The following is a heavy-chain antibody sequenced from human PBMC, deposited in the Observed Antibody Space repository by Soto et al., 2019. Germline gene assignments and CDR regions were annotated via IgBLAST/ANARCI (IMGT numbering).Heavy chain of an antibody. D-gene: IGHD3-3*01. Sequence: ASVKVSCKASGGTFSSYTISWVRQAPGQGLEWMGRIIPILGIANYAQKFQGRVTITADKSTSTAYMELSSLRSEDTAVYYCARDRPYYDFWSGQTAIGELRFDYWGQGTLVTVSS. CDR3: ARDRPYYDFWSGQTAIGELRFDY. CDR1: GGTFSSYT. CDR2: IIPILGIA. V-gene: IGHV1-69*04. J-gene: IGHJ4*02.